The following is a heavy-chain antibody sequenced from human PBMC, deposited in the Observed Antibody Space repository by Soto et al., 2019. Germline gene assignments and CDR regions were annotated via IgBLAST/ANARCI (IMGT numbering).Heavy chain of an antibody. Sequence: GGSLRLSCAASGFTVSSNYMSWVRQAPGKGLEWVSVIYSGGSTYYADSVKGRFTISRDNSKNTLYLQMNSLRAEDTAVYYCARETSGIAVAGDTNYFDYWGQGTLVTVSS. V-gene: IGHV3-66*01. CDR1: GFTVSSNY. CDR3: ARETSGIAVAGDTNYFDY. CDR2: IYSGGST. D-gene: IGHD6-19*01. J-gene: IGHJ4*02.